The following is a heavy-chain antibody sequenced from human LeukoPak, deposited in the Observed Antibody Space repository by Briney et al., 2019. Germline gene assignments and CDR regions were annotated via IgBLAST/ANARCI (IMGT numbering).Heavy chain of an antibody. CDR2: MNPNSGNT. V-gene: IGHV1-8*03. Sequence: ASVKVSCKASGYTFTSYDINWVRQATGQGLEWMGWMNPNSGNTGYAQKFQGRVTITRNTSISTAYMELSSLRSEDTAVYYCARVIAAAPRNAFDIWGQGTMVTVSS. CDR1: GYTFTSYD. J-gene: IGHJ3*02. CDR3: ARVIAAAPRNAFDI. D-gene: IGHD6-13*01.